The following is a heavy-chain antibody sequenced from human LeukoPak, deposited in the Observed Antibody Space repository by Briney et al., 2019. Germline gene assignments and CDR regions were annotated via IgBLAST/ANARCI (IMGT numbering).Heavy chain of an antibody. CDR1: GFTFSSYE. J-gene: IGHJ5*02. V-gene: IGHV3-48*03. CDR2: ISSSGSTI. CDR3: AREPSYYYDSSGYPGGDP. Sequence: GGSLRLSCAASGFTFSSYEMNWVRQAPGKGLEWVSYISSSGSTIYYADSVKGRFTISRDNSKNTLYLQMNSLRAEDTAVYYCAREPSYYYDSSGYPGGDPWGQGTLVTVSS. D-gene: IGHD3-22*01.